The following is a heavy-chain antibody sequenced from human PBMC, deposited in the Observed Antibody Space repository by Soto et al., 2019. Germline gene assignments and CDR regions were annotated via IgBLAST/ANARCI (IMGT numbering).Heavy chain of an antibody. V-gene: IGHV1-69*01. D-gene: IGHD6-13*01. CDR2: IIPIFGTA. CDR1: GGTFSSYA. J-gene: IGHJ6*02. CDR3: ARDRTPQQLARYYYYYGMDV. Sequence: QVQLVQSGAEVKKPGSSVKVSCKASGGTFSSYAISWVRQAPGQGLEWMGGIIPIFGTANYAQKFQGRVTITADEYRGTAYMEMSSLRAEDTAVYFCARDRTPQQLARYYYYYGMDVWVQGTTVTVSS.